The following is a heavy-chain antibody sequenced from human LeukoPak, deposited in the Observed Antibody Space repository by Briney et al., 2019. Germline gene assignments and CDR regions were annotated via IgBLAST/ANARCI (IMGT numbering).Heavy chain of an antibody. Sequence: KAGGSLRLSCAASGFTFSSYSMNWVRQAPGKGLEWVSSISSSSSYIYYADSVKGRFTISRDNAMNSLYLQMNSLRAEDTAVYYCARVTMVRGVPDAFDIWGQGTMVTVSS. D-gene: IGHD3-10*01. CDR1: GFTFSSYS. V-gene: IGHV3-21*01. CDR3: ARVTMVRGVPDAFDI. J-gene: IGHJ3*02. CDR2: ISSSSSYI.